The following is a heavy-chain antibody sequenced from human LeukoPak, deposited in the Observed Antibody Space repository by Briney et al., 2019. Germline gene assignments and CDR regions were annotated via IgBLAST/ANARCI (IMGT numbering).Heavy chain of an antibody. D-gene: IGHD6-19*01. V-gene: IGHV3-13*01. CDR3: ARENVLAVAGTNYYYGMDV. CDR2: IGSGGDT. J-gene: IGHJ6*02. Sequence: GGSLRLSCAASGFTFSGYDMHWVRQKIGKGLEWVSTIGSGGDTYYADSARGRFTISREDAKNSLYLEMTSLRDGDTAIYFCARENVLAVAGTNYYYGMDVWGQGTTVSVSS. CDR1: GFTFSGYD.